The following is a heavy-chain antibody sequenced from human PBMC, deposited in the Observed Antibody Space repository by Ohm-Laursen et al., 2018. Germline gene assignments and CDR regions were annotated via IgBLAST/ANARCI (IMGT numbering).Heavy chain of an antibody. CDR1: GFTFDDYA. D-gene: IGHD5-18*01. Sequence: SLRLSCSAFGFTFDDYAMHWVRQAPGKGLEWVSGISWNSGSIGYADSVKGRFTISRDNAKNSLYLQMNSLRAEDTALYYCAKVPYSCYGMDVWGQGTTVTVSS. J-gene: IGHJ6*02. CDR3: AKVPYSCYGMDV. CDR2: ISWNSGSI. V-gene: IGHV3-9*01.